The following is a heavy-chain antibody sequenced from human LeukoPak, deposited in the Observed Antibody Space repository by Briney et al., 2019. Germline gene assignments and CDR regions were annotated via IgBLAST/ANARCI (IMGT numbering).Heavy chain of an antibody. Sequence: GGSLRLSCAASGFTFSTYWMSWVRQAPGKGLEWVANIKQDGSEKYYVDSVKGRFTISRDNAKNSLYLQMNSLRAEDTAVYYCASEETYYYESGSVNPHLRPPTDGLDVWGQGTTVTVSS. J-gene: IGHJ6*02. D-gene: IGHD3-10*01. CDR3: ASEETYYYESGSVNPHLRPPTDGLDV. CDR1: GFTFSTYW. V-gene: IGHV3-7*01. CDR2: IKQDGSEK.